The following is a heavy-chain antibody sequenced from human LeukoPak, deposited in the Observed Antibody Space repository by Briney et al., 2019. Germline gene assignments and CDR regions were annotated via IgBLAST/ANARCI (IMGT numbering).Heavy chain of an antibody. Sequence: GESLKISCKGSGYSFTSYWIGWVRQMPGKGLEWMGIIYPSDSDTRYSPSFQGQVTISADKSISTAYLQWSSLKASDTAMCYCARLEAVEQQLVKYYFDYWGQGTLVTVSS. CDR1: GYSFTSYW. CDR3: ARLEAVEQQLVKYYFDY. V-gene: IGHV5-51*01. J-gene: IGHJ4*02. D-gene: IGHD6-13*01. CDR2: IYPSDSDT.